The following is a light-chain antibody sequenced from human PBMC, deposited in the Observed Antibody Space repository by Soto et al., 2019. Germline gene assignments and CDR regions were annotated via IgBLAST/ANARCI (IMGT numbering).Light chain of an antibody. V-gene: IGKV1-5*03. J-gene: IGKJ1*01. CDR1: QSISSW. CDR2: KAS. CDR3: QQYSDNWT. Sequence: DIQMTQSPSTLSASVGDRVTITCRANQSISSWLAWYQQKPGTAPKLLIYKASTLQSGVPSRFSGSGSGTEFTLTISSLQPDYVATYYCQQYSDNWTFGQGTKVEIK.